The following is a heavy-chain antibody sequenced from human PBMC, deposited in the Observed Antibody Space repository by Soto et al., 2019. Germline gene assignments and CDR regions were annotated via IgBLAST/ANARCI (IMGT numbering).Heavy chain of an antibody. J-gene: IGHJ4*02. CDR2: IWYDGTQK. CDR1: GFTFNTYS. CDR3: ARAGGTTVTGLWHFDS. V-gene: IGHV3-33*01. D-gene: IGHD4-17*01. Sequence: QVQLEESGGGVVQPGRSLRLSCEASGFTFNTYSMHWVRQPPGKGLEWLAAIWYDGTQKYYADSVKGRFIISRDKSKKTLYLEMNSLRAEDTGVYYCARAGGTTVTGLWHFDSWGQVTLVTVSS.